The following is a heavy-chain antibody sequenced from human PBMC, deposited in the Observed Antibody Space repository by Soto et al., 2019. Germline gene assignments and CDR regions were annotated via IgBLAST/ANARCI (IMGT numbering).Heavy chain of an antibody. CDR3: ARGWELPNVDYYYGMDV. Sequence: WATLSISCTVSGDSISNYYWSWSRQPAGKGLEWIGRIYTSGSTNYNPSLKSRVTMSVDTSKNQFSLKLSSVTAADTAVYYCARGWELPNVDYYYGMDVWGQGTTVTVSS. J-gene: IGHJ6*02. D-gene: IGHD1-26*01. CDR2: IYTSGST. CDR1: GDSISNYY. V-gene: IGHV4-4*07.